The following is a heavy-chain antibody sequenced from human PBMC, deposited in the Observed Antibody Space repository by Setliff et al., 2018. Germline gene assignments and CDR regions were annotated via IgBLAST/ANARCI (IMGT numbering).Heavy chain of an antibody. CDR1: GGSISTYY. D-gene: IGHD3-3*01. Sequence: SETLSLTCTVSGGSISTYYWSWIRQPPGKGLEFIGYVYYGGITNYDPSLKSRVTISLDTSKSQFFLKLNSVTAADTAVYYCARMSGFLYMDVWGKGTPVTVSS. CDR3: ARMSGFLYMDV. V-gene: IGHV4-59*08. CDR2: VYYGGIT. J-gene: IGHJ6*03.